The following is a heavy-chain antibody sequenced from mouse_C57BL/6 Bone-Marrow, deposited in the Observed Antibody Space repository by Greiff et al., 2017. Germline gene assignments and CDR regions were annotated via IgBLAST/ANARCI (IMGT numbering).Heavy chain of an antibody. CDR3: ARSGPLGRSFDY. CDR2: IYPTSGRT. J-gene: IGHJ2*01. Sequence: QVQLQQPGAELVKPGASVKMSCKASGYTFTSYWITWVKQRPGQGLEWIGYIYPTSGRTNYNETFKGKAILTVDTSSNTAYMQLSSLTSEDSAVFYCARSGPLGRSFDYWGQGTTLTVSS. CDR1: GYTFTSYW. V-gene: IGHV1-55*01. D-gene: IGHD4-1*01.